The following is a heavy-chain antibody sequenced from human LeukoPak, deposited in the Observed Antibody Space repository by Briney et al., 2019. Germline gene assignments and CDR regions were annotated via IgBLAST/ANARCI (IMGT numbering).Heavy chain of an antibody. D-gene: IGHD1-1*01. Sequence: SETLSLTCTVSGGSISSYFWNWIRQPPGKGLEWIGEINHVGSTNHNPSLKSRVAMSSDTSKNQVSLQLSSVTAADTAVYYCARRGNWNEVPPRNWFDPWGQGTLVTVSS. J-gene: IGHJ5*02. CDR2: INHVGST. CDR1: GGSISSYF. CDR3: ARRGNWNEVPPRNWFDP. V-gene: IGHV4-34*01.